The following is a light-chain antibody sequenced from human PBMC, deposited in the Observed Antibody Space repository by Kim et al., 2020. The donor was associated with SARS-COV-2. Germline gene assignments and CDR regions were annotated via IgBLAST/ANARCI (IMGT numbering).Light chain of an antibody. V-gene: IGKV2-28*01. CDR3: MQALETPYT. CDR1: QSLIHNNGYNY. CDR2: WGS. J-gene: IGKJ2*01. Sequence: IVMTQSPLSLPVIPGEPASISCRSSQSLIHNNGYNYIDWYLQKSGQSPQLLIYWGSYRASGVPDRFNGSGSGTDFTLRIIRVEAEDIGIYFCMQALETPYTFGQGTKLEIK.